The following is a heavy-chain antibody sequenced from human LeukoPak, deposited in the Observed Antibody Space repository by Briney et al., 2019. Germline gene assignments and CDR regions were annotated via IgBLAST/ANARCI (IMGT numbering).Heavy chain of an antibody. CDR2: ISTSGSGGAT. J-gene: IGHJ4*02. Sequence: GGSLRLSCAASGFTSSDYAMAWVRQAPGKGLEWLSIISTSGSGGATYYADSMKGRFTISRDSPKNTLYLQMNSLRAEDTAVYYCARAPGSLVSVAGRPYYFDFWGQGTLVTVSS. CDR3: ARAPGSLVSVAGRPYYFDF. CDR1: GFTSSDYA. D-gene: IGHD6-6*01. V-gene: IGHV3-23*01.